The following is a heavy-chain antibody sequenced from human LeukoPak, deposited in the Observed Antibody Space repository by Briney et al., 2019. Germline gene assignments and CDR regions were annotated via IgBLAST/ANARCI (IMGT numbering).Heavy chain of an antibody. Sequence: GGSLRLSCVDFGFSFNKYWMSWVRQAPGKGLEWLVNIDEDGNEKYYVNSVKGRFIISRDNAKNSVYLQMNRLRGEDTAIYYCARGLATAAASWGRGTLVTVSS. CDR2: IDEDGNEK. V-gene: IGHV3-7*01. D-gene: IGHD6-13*01. J-gene: IGHJ5*02. CDR1: GFSFNKYW. CDR3: ARGLATAAAS.